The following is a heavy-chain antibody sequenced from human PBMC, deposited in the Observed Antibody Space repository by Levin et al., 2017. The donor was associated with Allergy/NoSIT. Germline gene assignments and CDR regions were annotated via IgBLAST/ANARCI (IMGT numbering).Heavy chain of an antibody. D-gene: IGHD2-2*02. Sequence: ASVKVSCKASGYTFTSYDINWVRQATGQGLEWMGWMNPNSGNTGYAQKFQGRVTMTRNTSISTAYMELSSLRSEDTAVYYCARVPAKYCSSTSCYTGVYYYYGMDVWGQGTTVTVSS. V-gene: IGHV1-8*01. CDR1: GYTFTSYD. CDR3: ARVPAKYCSSTSCYTGVYYYYGMDV. CDR2: MNPNSGNT. J-gene: IGHJ6*02.